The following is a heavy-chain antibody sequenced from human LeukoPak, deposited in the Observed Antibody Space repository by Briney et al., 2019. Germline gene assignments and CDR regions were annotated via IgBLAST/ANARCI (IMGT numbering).Heavy chain of an antibody. D-gene: IGHD2-2*01. CDR2: ISYDGSNK. V-gene: IGHV3-30*04. CDR3: AREFCSSTSCYAADY. CDR1: GFTFSSYA. J-gene: IGHJ4*02. Sequence: GGSLRLSCAASGFTFSSYAMHWVRQAPGKGLEWVAVISYDGSNKYYADSVKGRFTISRDNSKNTLYLQMNSLRAEDTAVYYCAREFCSSTSCYAADYWGQGTLVTVSS.